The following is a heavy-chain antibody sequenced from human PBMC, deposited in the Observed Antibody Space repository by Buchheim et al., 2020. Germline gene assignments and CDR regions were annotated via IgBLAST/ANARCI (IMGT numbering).Heavy chain of an antibody. J-gene: IGHJ6*02. CDR1: GFTFSSYW. CDR2: INSDGSST. Sequence: EVQLVESGGGLVQPGGSLRLSCAASGFTFSSYWMHWVRQAPGKGLVWVSRINSDGSSTSYADSVKGRFTISRDNAKNTLYLQMNSLRAEDTAVYYCARDPIYGWSMDDYYYYYGMDVWGQGTT. V-gene: IGHV3-74*01. D-gene: IGHD2-8*02. CDR3: ARDPIYGWSMDDYYYYYGMDV.